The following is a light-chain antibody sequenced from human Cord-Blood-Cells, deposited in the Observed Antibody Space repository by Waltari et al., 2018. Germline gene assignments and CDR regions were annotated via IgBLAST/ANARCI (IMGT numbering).Light chain of an antibody. CDR3: QQYGSSPGLT. V-gene: IGKV3-20*01. CDR1: QSVSSSY. J-gene: IGKJ4*01. CDR2: GAS. Sequence: ELGLTASPRPLSLSPGGGATPPSRASQSVSSSYLACYQQKPGQAPRLLIYGASSRATGIPDRFSGSGSGSDFTLTISRLEPEDFAVYYCQQYGSSPGLTFGGGTKVEIK.